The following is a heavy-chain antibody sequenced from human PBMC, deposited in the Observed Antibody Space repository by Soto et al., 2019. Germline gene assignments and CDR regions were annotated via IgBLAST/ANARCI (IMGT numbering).Heavy chain of an antibody. Sequence: EVQLLESGGGLVQPGGSLRLSCAASGFTFSSYAMSWVRQAPGKGLEWVSAISGSGGSTYYADSVKGRFTISRDNSKNTLYLQMNSLRAEDTAVYYCARLWGSGSFSFDYWGQGTLVTVSS. CDR3: ARLWGSGSFSFDY. J-gene: IGHJ4*02. CDR1: GFTFSSYA. D-gene: IGHD3-10*01. CDR2: ISGSGGST. V-gene: IGHV3-23*01.